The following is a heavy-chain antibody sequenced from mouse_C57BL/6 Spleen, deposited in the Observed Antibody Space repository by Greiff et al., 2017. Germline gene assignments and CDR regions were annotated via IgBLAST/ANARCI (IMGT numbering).Heavy chain of an antibody. CDR2: ISSGSSTI. CDR3: ARESLYDGYYNYAMDY. D-gene: IGHD2-3*01. Sequence: EVNVVESGGGLVKPGGSLKLSCAASGFTFSDYGMHWVRQAPEKGLEWVAYISSGSSTIYYADTVKGRFTISRDNATNTLFLQMTSLRSEDTAMYYCARESLYDGYYNYAMDYWGQGTSVTVSS. V-gene: IGHV5-17*01. J-gene: IGHJ4*01. CDR1: GFTFSDYG.